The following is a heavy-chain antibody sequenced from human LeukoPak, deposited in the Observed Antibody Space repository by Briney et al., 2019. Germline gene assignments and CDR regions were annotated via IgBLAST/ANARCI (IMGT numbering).Heavy chain of an antibody. CDR1: GFTFSTYS. V-gene: IGHV3-21*01. J-gene: IGHJ6*02. CDR3: TRDLMDYDVSTGLHHYYMDV. D-gene: IGHD3-9*01. Sequence: PGGSLRLSCAASGFTFSTYSMNWVRQAPGKGLEWVSSISGTSSYIYYADSVKGRFTISRDNAKNSLSLQMNSLRVEDTAVYYCTRDLMDYDVSTGLHHYYMDVWGQGTTVTVSS. CDR2: ISGTSSYI.